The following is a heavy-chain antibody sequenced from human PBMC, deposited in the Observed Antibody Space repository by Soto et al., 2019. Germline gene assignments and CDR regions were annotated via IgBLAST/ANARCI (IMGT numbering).Heavy chain of an antibody. CDR1: GFTFRTYT. Sequence: LGGSLRLSCAASGFTFRTYTMNWVCQAPGKGLEWVSGIIQNGETYYTGSVKGRFTISRDNPKNMVYLQMDSLRADDTALYYCAKDRQPDGIWTFDYWGQGTLVTVSS. J-gene: IGHJ4*02. CDR3: AKDRQPDGIWTFDY. V-gene: IGHV3-23*01. D-gene: IGHD3-9*01. CDR2: IIQNGET.